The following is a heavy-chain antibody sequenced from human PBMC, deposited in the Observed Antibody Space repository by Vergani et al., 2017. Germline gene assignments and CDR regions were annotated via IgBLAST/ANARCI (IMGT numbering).Heavy chain of an antibody. Sequence: QVQLVQSGAEVKKPGASVKVSCKASGYTFTGYYMHWVRQAPGQGLEWMGWINPNSGGTNYAQKFQGRVTMTRDTSISTAYMELSSLRSEDTAVYYCARDVGTAGSNILTQGWFDPWGQGTLVTVSS. J-gene: IGHJ5*02. CDR1: GYTFTGYY. D-gene: IGHD3-9*01. V-gene: IGHV1-2*02. CDR2: INPNSGGT. CDR3: ARDVGTAGSNILTQGWFDP.